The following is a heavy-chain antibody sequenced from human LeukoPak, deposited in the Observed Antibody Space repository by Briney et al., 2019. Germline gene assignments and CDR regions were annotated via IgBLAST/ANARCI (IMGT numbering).Heavy chain of an antibody. CDR1: GGSISSGGYS. CDR3: AKQRRDGYNYFDY. D-gene: IGHD5-24*01. V-gene: IGHV4-30-2*03. J-gene: IGHJ4*02. Sequence: SETLSLTCAVSGGSISSGGYSWSWIRHPPGKGLEWIGNIYYSESTYYNPSLKSRVTISVDTSKNQFSLKLSSVTAADTAVYYCAKQRRDGYNYFDYWGQGTLVTVSS. CDR2: IYYSEST.